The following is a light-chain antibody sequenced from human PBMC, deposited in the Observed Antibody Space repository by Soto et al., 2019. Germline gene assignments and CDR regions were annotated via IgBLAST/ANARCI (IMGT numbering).Light chain of an antibody. J-gene: IGKJ1*01. Sequence: DIQMTQSPSTLSASVGDSVSITCRASQSISTWLAWYQQKPGKAPKLLIYKASSLESGVPSRFSGSASGTEFTLTISSLQPDDFGTYYCQEYNNYWAFGQGTKVEIK. CDR3: QEYNNYWA. CDR2: KAS. CDR1: QSISTW. V-gene: IGKV1-5*03.